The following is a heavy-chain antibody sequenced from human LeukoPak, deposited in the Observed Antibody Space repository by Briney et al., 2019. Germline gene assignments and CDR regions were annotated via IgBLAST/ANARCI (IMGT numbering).Heavy chain of an antibody. Sequence: PGGSLRLSCAASGFTFSSYSMNWVRQAPGKGLEWVSSISSSSSYIYYADSVKGRFTISRDNAKNSLYPQMNSLRAEDMAVYYCARDSSYGSNFDHFDHWGQGTLVTVSS. CDR2: ISSSSSYI. V-gene: IGHV3-21*01. CDR3: ARDSSYGSNFDHFDH. CDR1: GFTFSSYS. J-gene: IGHJ4*02. D-gene: IGHD4/OR15-4a*01.